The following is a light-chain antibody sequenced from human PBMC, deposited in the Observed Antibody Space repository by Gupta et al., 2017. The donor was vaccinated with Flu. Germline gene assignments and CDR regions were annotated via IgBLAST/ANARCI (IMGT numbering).Light chain of an antibody. J-gene: IGLJ3*02. CDR1: SSDVGRYNY. V-gene: IGLV2-14*01. Sequence: QSALTQPASVSGSPGQSITISCPGTSSDVGRYNYVSWYQHHPGKAPKLMIYEVNNRPSGISSRFSASKSGNTASLTISGLQAEDEADYYCSSYTSSSTWVFGGGTSLTVL. CDR3: SSYTSSSTWV. CDR2: EVN.